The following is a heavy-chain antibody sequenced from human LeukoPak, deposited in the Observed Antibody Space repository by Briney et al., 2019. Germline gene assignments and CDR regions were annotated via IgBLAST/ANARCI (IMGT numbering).Heavy chain of an antibody. CDR2: IYTTGNT. CDR3: ARAGSGWYGLADY. CDR1: GGSITVYY. D-gene: IGHD6-13*01. V-gene: IGHV4-4*07. Sequence: SETLSLTGTVSGGSITVYYWTWIRQPARKGLEWIGRIYTTGNTNYNPSLKSRVTMSVDTSKNQFSLKLSSVTAADTAVYYCARAGSGWYGLADYWGQGTLVTVSS. J-gene: IGHJ4*02.